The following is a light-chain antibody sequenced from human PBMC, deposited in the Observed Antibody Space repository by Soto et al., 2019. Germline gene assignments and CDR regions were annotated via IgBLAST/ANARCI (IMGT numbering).Light chain of an antibody. CDR3: SSYARNRDIL. J-gene: IGLJ3*02. Sequence: QSALTQPASVSGSPGQSITISCTGTSSDVGGYNYVSWYQQHPGKAPKLMIYEVSTRPSGVSNRFSGSKSGNTASLTISGLQAEDEAYYYCSSYARNRDILFGGGTKLTVL. CDR1: SSDVGGYNY. V-gene: IGLV2-14*01. CDR2: EVS.